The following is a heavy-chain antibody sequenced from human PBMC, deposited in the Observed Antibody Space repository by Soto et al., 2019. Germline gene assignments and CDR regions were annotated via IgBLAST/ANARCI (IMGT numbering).Heavy chain of an antibody. CDR3: VRTLGATGTAVDTFDL. CDR1: GYTFSDHY. CDR2: IKPNSGDT. Sequence: ASVKVSCKASGYTFSDHYIHWIRQAPGQGLEWMGWIKPNSGDTKYGQEFHGRVTMTRDTSISTAYMELTRLTSDDTAVYYCVRTLGATGTAVDTFDLWGQGTMVTAS. V-gene: IGHV1-2*02. J-gene: IGHJ3*01. D-gene: IGHD6-13*01.